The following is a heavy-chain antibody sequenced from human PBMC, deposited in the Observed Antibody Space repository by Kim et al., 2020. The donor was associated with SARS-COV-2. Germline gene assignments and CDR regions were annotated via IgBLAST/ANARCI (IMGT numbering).Heavy chain of an antibody. V-gene: IGHV4-34*01. CDR1: GGSFSGYY. J-gene: IGHJ4*02. CDR3: ARVRVRGVMDY. Sequence: SETLSLTCAVYGGSFSGYYWSWIRQPPGKGLEWIGEINHSGSTNYNPSLKSRVTISVDTSKNQFSLKLSSVTAADTAVYYCARVRVRGVMDYWGQGTLVTVSS. D-gene: IGHD3-10*01. CDR2: INHSGST.